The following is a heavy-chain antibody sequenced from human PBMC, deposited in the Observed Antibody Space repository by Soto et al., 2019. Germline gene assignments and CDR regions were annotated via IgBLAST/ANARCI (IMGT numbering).Heavy chain of an antibody. D-gene: IGHD3-10*02. J-gene: IGHJ2*01. V-gene: IGHV3-23*01. CDR2: ISGSGGSK. CDR3: AKDETFYFFWGDYIPGEVGVSAIRLNRSTDL. Sequence: KVLECVSPISGSGGSKYYADSVKGRFTISRDDSKNTLYLQMNSLRDEDTAVYYCAKDETFYFFWGDYIPGEVGVSAIRLNRSTDL.